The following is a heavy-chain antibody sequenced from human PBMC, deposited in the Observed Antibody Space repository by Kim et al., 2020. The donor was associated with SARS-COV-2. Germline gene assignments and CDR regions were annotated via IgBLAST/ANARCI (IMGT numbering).Heavy chain of an antibody. CDR3: ARDGEGMDV. CDR2: SEK. V-gene: IGHV3-7*01. Sequence: SEKYYVDSVKGRFTISRDNAKNSLYLQMNSLRAEDTAVYYCARDGEGMDVWGQGTTVTVSS. D-gene: IGHD3-3*01. J-gene: IGHJ6*02.